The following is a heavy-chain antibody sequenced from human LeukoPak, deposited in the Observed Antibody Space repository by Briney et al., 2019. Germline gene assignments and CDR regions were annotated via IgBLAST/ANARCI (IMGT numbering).Heavy chain of an antibody. J-gene: IGHJ4*02. CDR3: ARDRISGSSPYYFDY. CDR1: GFTFSSYS. V-gene: IGHV3-21*01. CDR2: ISTSSSYI. D-gene: IGHD1-26*01. Sequence: PGGSLRLSCAASGFTFSSYSMNWVRQAPGKGLEWVSSISTSSSYIYYADSVKGRFTISRDNAKNSLYLQMNSLRAEDTAVYYCARDRISGSSPYYFDYWGQGTLVTVS.